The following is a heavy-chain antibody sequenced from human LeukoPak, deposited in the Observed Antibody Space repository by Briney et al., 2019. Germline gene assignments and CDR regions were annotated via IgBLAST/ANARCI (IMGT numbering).Heavy chain of an antibody. J-gene: IGHJ3*02. CDR2: ISWNSGSI. Sequence: PGGSLRLSCAASGFTFDDYAMHWVRQAPGKGLEWVSGISWNSGSIGYADSVKGRFTISRDNAKNSLYLQMNSLRAEDTALYYCAKASGSMVRGVVRAFDIWGQGTMVTVSS. V-gene: IGHV3-9*01. CDR1: GFTFDDYA. D-gene: IGHD3-10*01. CDR3: AKASGSMVRGVVRAFDI.